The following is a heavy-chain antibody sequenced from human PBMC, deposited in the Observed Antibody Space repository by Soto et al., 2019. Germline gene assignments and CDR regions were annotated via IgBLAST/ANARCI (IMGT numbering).Heavy chain of an antibody. CDR3: AKDTMTTLITGAFDI. V-gene: IGHV3-9*01. CDR2: ISWNGGSI. Sequence: EVQLVESGGGLVQPGRSLRLSCAASGFTFDDYAMHWVRQAPGKGLEWVSGISWNGGSINYADSVKGRFTISRDNAKNSLYLQMNSLRAEDTALYYCAKDTMTTLITGAFDIWGQGTMVTVSS. J-gene: IGHJ3*02. D-gene: IGHD4-17*01. CDR1: GFTFDDYA.